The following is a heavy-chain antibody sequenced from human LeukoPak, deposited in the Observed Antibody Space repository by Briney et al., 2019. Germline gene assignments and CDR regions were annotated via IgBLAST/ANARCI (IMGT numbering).Heavy chain of an antibody. V-gene: IGHV3-20*04. D-gene: IGHD4-17*01. Sequence: PGGSLRLSCAASGFTFDDYGMSWVRQAPGKGLEWVSGINWNGGSTGYADSVKGRFTISRDNAKNSLYLQMSSLRAEDTALYYCARDTDHYYYYMDVWGKGTTVTVSS. CDR2: INWNGGST. CDR1: GFTFDDYG. J-gene: IGHJ6*03. CDR3: ARDTDHYYYYMDV.